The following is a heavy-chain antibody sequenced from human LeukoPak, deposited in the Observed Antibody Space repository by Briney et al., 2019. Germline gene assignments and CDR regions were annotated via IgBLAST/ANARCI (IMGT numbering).Heavy chain of an antibody. CDR1: GGSISDYY. CDR3: ARGPPPDFDC. Sequence: ETLSLTCTVSGGSISDYYWSWIRQPAGKGLEWIGRIYTTGSTDYNPSLKSRVTMSVDTSKNQFSLKLSSETAADTAVYYCARGPPPDFDCWGQGTLVTVSS. V-gene: IGHV4-4*07. CDR2: IYTTGST. J-gene: IGHJ4*02.